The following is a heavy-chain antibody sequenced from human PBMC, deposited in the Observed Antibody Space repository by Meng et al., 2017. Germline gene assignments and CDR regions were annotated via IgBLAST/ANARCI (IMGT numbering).Heavy chain of an antibody. CDR1: GFTFSSYW. D-gene: IGHD6-19*01. Sequence: GESLKISCAASGFTFSSYWMGWVRQAPGKGLEWVANIKQDGSEKYYVDSVKGRFTISRDNAKNSLYLQMNSLRAEDTAVYYCARVDGEQWLGNYYYYGMDVWGQGTTVTVSS. CDR2: IKQDGSEK. J-gene: IGHJ6*02. V-gene: IGHV3-7*01. CDR3: ARVDGEQWLGNYYYYGMDV.